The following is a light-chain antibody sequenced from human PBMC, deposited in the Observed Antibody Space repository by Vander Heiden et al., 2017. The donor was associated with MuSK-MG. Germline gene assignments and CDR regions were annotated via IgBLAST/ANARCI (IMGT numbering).Light chain of an antibody. J-gene: IGKJ1*01. CDR1: QSVTTS. Sequence: DIQLTQSPSTLSASLGDRVTITCRASQSVTTSLAWYQQKPGKAPKLLIYDASSLESGVPSRFSGSGSGTDFTLTISSLQPDDFATYYCQQNNNSPSTFGQGTKVEI. CDR2: DAS. CDR3: QQNNNSPST. V-gene: IGKV1-5*01.